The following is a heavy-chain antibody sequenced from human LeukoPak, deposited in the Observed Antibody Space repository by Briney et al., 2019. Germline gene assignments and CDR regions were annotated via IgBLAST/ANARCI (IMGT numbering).Heavy chain of an antibody. D-gene: IGHD6-19*01. V-gene: IGHV1-8*01. Sequence: ASVKVSCKASGYTFTSYDINWVRQATGQGLEWMGWMNPNSGNTGYAQKFQGRVTMTRNTSISTAYMELSSLRSEDTAVYYCARVGLVSSGYSSGWSFFGKTPHSYYFDYWGQGTLVTVSS. CDR3: ARVGLVSSGYSSGWSFFGKTPHSYYFDY. CDR1: GYTFTSYD. CDR2: MNPNSGNT. J-gene: IGHJ4*02.